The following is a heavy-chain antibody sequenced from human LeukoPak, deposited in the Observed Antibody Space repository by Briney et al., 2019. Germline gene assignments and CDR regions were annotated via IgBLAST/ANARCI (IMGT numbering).Heavy chain of an antibody. V-gene: IGHV3-53*01. Sequence: GGSLRLSCAASGFTVSSNYMSWVRQAPGKGLEWVSVFYSGGSTYYADSVKGRFTISRDNSKNTLYLEVISLTAEDTAVYYCAKDDAWLRFGEWSQGTLVTVSS. D-gene: IGHD3-10*01. CDR3: AKDDAWLRFGE. CDR2: FYSGGST. J-gene: IGHJ4*02. CDR1: GFTVSSNY.